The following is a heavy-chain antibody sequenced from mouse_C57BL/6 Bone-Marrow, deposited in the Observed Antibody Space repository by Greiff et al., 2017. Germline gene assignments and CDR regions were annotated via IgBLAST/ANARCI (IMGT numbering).Heavy chain of an antibody. CDR2: INPSSGYT. D-gene: IGHD3-3*01. CDR1: GYTFTSYT. Sequence: VQLQQSGAELARPGASVKMSCKASGYTFTSYTMHWVKQRPGQGLEWIGYINPSSGYTKYNQKFKDKATLTADKSSSTAYMQLSSLTSEDSAVYYCARTGTGDLDYWGQGTTLTVSS. CDR3: ARTGTGDLDY. J-gene: IGHJ2*01. V-gene: IGHV1-4*01.